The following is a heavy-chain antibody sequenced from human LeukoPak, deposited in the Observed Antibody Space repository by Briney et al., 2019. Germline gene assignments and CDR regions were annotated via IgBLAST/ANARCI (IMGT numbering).Heavy chain of an antibody. CDR1: GFMFHDYS. V-gene: IGHV3-43D*03. CDR2: ISWDGGKI. Sequence: GGSLRLSCAASGFMFHDYSMHWVRQAPGKGLEWVSLISWDGGKIYYADSVKGRFIISRDNSKNSLYLEMNSLRAEDTAVYYCARDLGQYYDTSDNWLDPWGQGTLVTVSS. J-gene: IGHJ5*02. D-gene: IGHD3-22*01. CDR3: ARDLGQYYDTSDNWLDP.